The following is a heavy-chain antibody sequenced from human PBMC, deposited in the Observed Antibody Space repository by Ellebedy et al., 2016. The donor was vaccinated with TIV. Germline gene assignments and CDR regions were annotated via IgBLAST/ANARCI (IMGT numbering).Heavy chain of an antibody. J-gene: IGHJ4*02. Sequence: AASVKVSCKASGGTFSSYAINWVRQATGQGLEWVGWMNPNSGNTGSAQKFQGRVTMTRDSSISTAYMELSSLRSEDTAVYYCGRGRGYASTGRVYYFDYWGQGSLVTVSS. D-gene: IGHD2-15*01. CDR2: MNPNSGNT. CDR3: GRGRGYASTGRVYYFDY. CDR1: GGTFSSYA. V-gene: IGHV1-8*02.